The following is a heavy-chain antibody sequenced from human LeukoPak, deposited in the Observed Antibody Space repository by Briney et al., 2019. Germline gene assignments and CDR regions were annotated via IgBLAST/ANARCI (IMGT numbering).Heavy chain of an antibody. CDR1: GFTVSGLA. Sequence: RAGGSLRLSCASSGFTVSGLAMSGVREAPGERVECSLAINHSGDSTFSADSVKGRFTISGDNSKNTLYLQMNSLRAEDTAVYYCAEEYDIMTCYYSDLGYWGQGTLVSVSS. CDR2: INHSGDST. D-gene: IGHD3-9*01. V-gene: IGHV3-23*01. CDR3: AEEYDIMTCYYSDLGY. J-gene: IGHJ4*02.